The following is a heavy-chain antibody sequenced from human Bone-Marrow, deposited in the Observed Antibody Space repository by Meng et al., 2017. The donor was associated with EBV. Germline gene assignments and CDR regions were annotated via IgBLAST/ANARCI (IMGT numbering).Heavy chain of an antibody. CDR3: ARERPRISTARPYYFDY. CDR2: INHSGST. V-gene: IGHV4-34*01. Sequence: QGQLQPGVAVLLTPSETLSLPCAVYGGSFSGYYWSWIRQPPGKGLEWIGEINHSGSTNYNPSLKSRVTISVDRSKNQFSLKLSSVTAADTAVYYCARERPRISTARPYYFDYWGQGTLVTVSS. CDR1: GGSFSGYY. D-gene: IGHD2/OR15-2a*01. J-gene: IGHJ4*02.